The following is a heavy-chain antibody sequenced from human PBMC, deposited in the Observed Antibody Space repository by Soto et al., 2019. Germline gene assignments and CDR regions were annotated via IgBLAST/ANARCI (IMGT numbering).Heavy chain of an antibody. CDR1: GFTFSSYA. V-gene: IGHV3-23*01. J-gene: IGHJ4*02. Sequence: GGSLRLSCAASGFTFSSYAMSWVRQAPGKGLEWVSAISGSGGSTYYADSVKGRFTISRDNSKNTLYLQMNSLRAEDTAVYYCAKDDTVTKLFFDYWGQRTLVAVCS. CDR3: AKDDTVTKLFFDY. D-gene: IGHD4-17*01. CDR2: ISGSGGST.